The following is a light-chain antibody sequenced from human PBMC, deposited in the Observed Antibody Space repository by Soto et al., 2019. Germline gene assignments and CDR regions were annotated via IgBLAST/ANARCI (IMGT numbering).Light chain of an antibody. Sequence: EIVLTQSPGTLSLSPGERATLSCRASQSVSSSYLAWYQQKPGQAPRLLIYGASSRATGIPDRFSGSGSGTDLTLTISRLEPEDFSLYYCHQYGSSPYTFGQGTKLEIK. J-gene: IGKJ2*01. CDR2: GAS. CDR1: QSVSSSY. CDR3: HQYGSSPYT. V-gene: IGKV3-20*01.